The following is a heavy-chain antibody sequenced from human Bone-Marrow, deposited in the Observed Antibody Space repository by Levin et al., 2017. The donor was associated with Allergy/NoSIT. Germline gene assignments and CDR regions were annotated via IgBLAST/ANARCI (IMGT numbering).Heavy chain of an antibody. V-gene: IGHV1-2*06. CDR2: INPSSGDT. CDR3: ARVCSSTCYGPDCGGDCS. Sequence: AASVKVSCKASGYTFTGYYMHWARQAPGQGLEWMGRINPSSGDTIYAQKFQGRVTMTRDTSFSTTYLELSRLRSDDTAVYYCARVCSSTCYGPDCGGDCSWGQGTLVTVSS. CDR1: GYTFTGYY. D-gene: IGHD2-21*01. J-gene: IGHJ4*02.